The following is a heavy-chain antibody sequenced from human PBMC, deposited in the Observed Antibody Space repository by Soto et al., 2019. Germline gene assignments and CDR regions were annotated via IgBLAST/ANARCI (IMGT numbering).Heavy chain of an antibody. CDR1: GYTFTSYD. Sequence: ASVKVSCKASGYTFTSYDINWVRQATGQGLEWMGWMNPNSGNTGYAQKFQGRVTMTRNTSISTAYMELSSLRSEDTAVYYCARMVVLVATNYYYCYVMDVWGQGSTVPVSS. D-gene: IGHD2-15*01. CDR3: ARMVVLVATNYYYCYVMDV. J-gene: IGHJ6*02. V-gene: IGHV1-8*01. CDR2: MNPNSGNT.